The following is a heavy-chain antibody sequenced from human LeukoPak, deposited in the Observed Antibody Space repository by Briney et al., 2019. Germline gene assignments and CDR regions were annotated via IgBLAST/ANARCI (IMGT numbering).Heavy chain of an antibody. CDR2: IGDSGATT. J-gene: IGHJ6*03. CDR3: ACTAYYYYYLDV. Sequence: GGSLRLSCAASGFTLSSYAMTWVRQAPGKGLEWVSDIGDSGATTYYADSVKGRFTISRDNSKNTLYLHMSSLRAEDTAVYYCACTAYYYYYLDVWGKGTTVTVSS. D-gene: IGHD5-18*01. CDR1: GFTLSSYA. V-gene: IGHV3-23*01.